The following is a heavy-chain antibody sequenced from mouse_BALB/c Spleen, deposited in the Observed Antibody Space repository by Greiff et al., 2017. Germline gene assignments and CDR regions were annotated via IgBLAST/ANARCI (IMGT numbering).Heavy chain of an antibody. Sequence: EVQLQQSGAELVRSGASVKLSCTASGFTIKDYYMHWVKQRPEQGLEWIGWIDPENGDTEYAPKFQGKATMTADTSSNTAYLQLSSLTSEDTAVYYCKAGTGKAMDYWGQGTSVTVSS. CDR2: IDPENGDT. J-gene: IGHJ4*01. CDR1: GFTIKDYY. V-gene: IGHV14-4*02. D-gene: IGHD4-1*01. CDR3: KAGTGKAMDY.